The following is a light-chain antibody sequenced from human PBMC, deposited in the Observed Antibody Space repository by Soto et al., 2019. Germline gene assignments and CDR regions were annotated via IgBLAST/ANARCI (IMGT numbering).Light chain of an antibody. Sequence: SSELTQPPSVSEAPGTTARITCGGNNIGSYSVHWYQQKPGQAPVQVIYYDSDRPSGIPERFSGSNSGNTATLTISRVEAGDEADYYCQVWDSSGDRVVFGGGTKLTVL. CDR2: YDS. CDR1: NIGSYS. CDR3: QVWDSSGDRVV. J-gene: IGLJ2*01. V-gene: IGLV3-21*04.